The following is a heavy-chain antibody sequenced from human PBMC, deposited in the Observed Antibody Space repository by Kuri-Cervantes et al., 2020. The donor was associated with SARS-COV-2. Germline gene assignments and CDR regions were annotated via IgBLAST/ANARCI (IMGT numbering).Heavy chain of an antibody. CDR3: ASTFLWWERRFDY. CDR1: GFTVSSNY. Sequence: LSLTCAASGFTVSSNYMSWVRQAPGKGLEWVSTISTSGGNTYYADSVKGRFTISRDNSKNTLYLQMNSLRAEDTAVYYCASTFLWWERRFDYWGQGTLVTVSS. CDR2: ISTSGGNT. D-gene: IGHD2-21*01. J-gene: IGHJ4*02. V-gene: IGHV3-23*01.